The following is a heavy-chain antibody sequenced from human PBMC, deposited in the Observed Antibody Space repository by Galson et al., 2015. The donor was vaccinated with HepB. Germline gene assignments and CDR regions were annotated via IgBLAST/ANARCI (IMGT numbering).Heavy chain of an antibody. D-gene: IGHD2-2*01. Sequence: SLRLSCAASGFTFSSYWMSWVRQAPGKGLEWVANIKQDGSEKYYVDSVKGRFTISRDNAKNSLYLQMNSLRAEDTAVYYCARDRRGVCSSTSCYAEKQVANWGQGTLVTVSS. CDR2: IKQDGSEK. CDR1: GFTFSSYW. CDR3: ARDRRGVCSSTSCYAEKQVAN. J-gene: IGHJ4*02. V-gene: IGHV3-7*03.